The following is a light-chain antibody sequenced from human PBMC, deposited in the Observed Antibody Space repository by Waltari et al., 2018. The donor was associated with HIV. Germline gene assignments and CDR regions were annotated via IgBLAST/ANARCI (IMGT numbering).Light chain of an antibody. CDR3: QVWDTSVV. J-gene: IGLJ3*02. CDR1: NIGSKS. V-gene: IGLV3-9*01. Sequence: SYELRQALSLSVALGQTAKMTCGGRNIGSKSVNWYQQRPGLAPVLVIYGDSHRPSGSPERFSGSTSGNTATLTISGAQGADEGDYYCQVWDTSVVFGGGTKLTV. CDR2: GDS.